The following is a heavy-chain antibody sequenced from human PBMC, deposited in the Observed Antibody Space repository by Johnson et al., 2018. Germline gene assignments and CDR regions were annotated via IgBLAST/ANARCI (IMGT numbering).Heavy chain of an antibody. Sequence: QVQLVESGGGVVQPGRSLRLSCAASGFTFSNYGMHWVRQAPGKGLEWVALISYDGSKKYYADSVKGRFIISRDNSKKTLSLQMKSLRAEDTAVYYCAKDGNSDFWSGYYTDRIYYYYYMDVWGKGTTVTVSS. CDR3: AKDGNSDFWSGYYTDRIYYYYYMDV. J-gene: IGHJ6*03. D-gene: IGHD3-3*01. V-gene: IGHV3-30*18. CDR2: ISYDGSKK. CDR1: GFTFSNYG.